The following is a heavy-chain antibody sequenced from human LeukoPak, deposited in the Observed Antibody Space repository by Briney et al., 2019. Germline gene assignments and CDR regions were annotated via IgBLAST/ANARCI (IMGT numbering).Heavy chain of an antibody. CDR1: GYSFTNYW. Sequence: GESLKISCQGSGYSFTNYWIGWVRRVPGKGLEWMGIIYPGDSDTRYSPSFQGQVTISADKSISTAYLQWSSLKASDTAMYFCARPLVRGVDDAFDIWGQGTMVTVSS. V-gene: IGHV5-51*01. J-gene: IGHJ3*02. CDR3: ARPLVRGVDDAFDI. D-gene: IGHD3-10*01. CDR2: IYPGDSDT.